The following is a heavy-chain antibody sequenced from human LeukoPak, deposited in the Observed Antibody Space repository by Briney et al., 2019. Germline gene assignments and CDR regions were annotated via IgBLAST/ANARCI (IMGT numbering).Heavy chain of an antibody. Sequence: ASVKVSCKASGYTFTSYGISWVRQAPGQGLEWMGGIIPIFGTANYAQKFQGRVTITADESTSTAYMELSSLRSEDTAVYYCARGAEGSGWYIDFDYWGQGTLVTVSS. J-gene: IGHJ4*02. CDR3: ARGAEGSGWYIDFDY. V-gene: IGHV1-69*13. D-gene: IGHD6-19*01. CDR2: IIPIFGTA. CDR1: GYTFTSYG.